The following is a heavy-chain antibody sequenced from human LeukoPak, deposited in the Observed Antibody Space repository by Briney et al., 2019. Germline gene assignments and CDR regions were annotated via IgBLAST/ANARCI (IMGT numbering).Heavy chain of an antibody. CDR2: IIPILGIA. J-gene: IGHJ6*03. D-gene: IGHD3-3*01. V-gene: IGHV1-69*02. Sequence: SVKVSCKASGGTFSSYTISWVRQAPGQGLEWMGRIIPILGIANYAQKFQGRVTITADKSTSTAYMELSSLRSEDTAVYYCARGLTIFGVVINYMDVWGRGTTVTVSS. CDR1: GGTFSSYT. CDR3: ARGLTIFGVVINYMDV.